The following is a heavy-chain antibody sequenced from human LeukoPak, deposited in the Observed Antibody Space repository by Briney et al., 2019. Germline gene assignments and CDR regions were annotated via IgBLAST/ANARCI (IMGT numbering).Heavy chain of an antibody. CDR2: ISYDGSNK. V-gene: IGHV3-30*03. CDR1: GFTFSSYG. Sequence: PGGSLRLSCAASGFTFSSYGMHWVRQAPGKGLEWVAVISYDGSNKYYADSVKGRFTISRDNSKNTLYLQMNSLRAEDTAVYYCARIWTGGYWGQGTLVTVSS. D-gene: IGHD3/OR15-3a*01. J-gene: IGHJ4*02. CDR3: ARIWTGGY.